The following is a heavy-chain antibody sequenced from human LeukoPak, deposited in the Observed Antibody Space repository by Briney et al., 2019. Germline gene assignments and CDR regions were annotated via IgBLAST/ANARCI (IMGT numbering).Heavy chain of an antibody. J-gene: IGHJ3*02. CDR3: AKDWYDSSGYYPSGAFDI. D-gene: IGHD3-22*01. V-gene: IGHV3-23*01. Sequence: GGSPRLSCAASGFTFSSYAMSWVRQAPGKGLEWVSAISGSGGSTYYADSVKGRFTISRDNSKNTLYLQMNSLRAEDTAVYYCAKDWYDSSGYYPSGAFDIWGQGTMVTVSS. CDR1: GFTFSSYA. CDR2: ISGSGGST.